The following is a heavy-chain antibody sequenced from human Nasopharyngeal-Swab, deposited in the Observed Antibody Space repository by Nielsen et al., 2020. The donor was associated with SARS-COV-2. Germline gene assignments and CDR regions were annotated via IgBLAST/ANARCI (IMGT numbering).Heavy chain of an antibody. Sequence: SQTLSLTCAISGDSFSISSAAWNWIRQSPSRGLELLGRTYYRSKWYNDYAVSVKSRITINPDTSKNQFSLHLNSVTPEDTAVYYCARARGAYGDYYYYYYTDVWGKGTTVTVSS. CDR2: TYYRSKWYN. CDR3: ARARGAYGDYYYYYYTDV. V-gene: IGHV6-1*01. D-gene: IGHD4-17*01. CDR1: GDSFSISSAA. J-gene: IGHJ6*03.